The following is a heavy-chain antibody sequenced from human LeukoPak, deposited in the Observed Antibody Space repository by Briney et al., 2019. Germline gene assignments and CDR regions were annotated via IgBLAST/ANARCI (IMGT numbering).Heavy chain of an antibody. J-gene: IGHJ4*02. Sequence: ASVKVSCKASGCTFPSYFMHWVRQAPGQGLEWMGIINPTIGSTTYAQKFQGRVTMTRDTSTSTVYMELSSLRSDDTAVYYCARTAARRFDYWGQGTLVTVSS. V-gene: IGHV1-46*01. CDR3: ARTAARRFDY. D-gene: IGHD6-6*01. CDR2: INPTIGST. CDR1: GCTFPSYF.